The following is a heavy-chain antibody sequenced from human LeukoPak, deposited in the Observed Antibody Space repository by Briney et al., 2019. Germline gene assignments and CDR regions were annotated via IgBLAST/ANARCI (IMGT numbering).Heavy chain of an antibody. CDR2: ISSSSSYT. V-gene: IGHV3-11*05. CDR1: GFSLTNYA. D-gene: IGHD3-10*01. J-gene: IGHJ4*02. CDR3: ARVSSGSSQNDY. Sequence: PGGSLRLSCAVSGFSLTNYAMGWVRQAPGKGLEWVSYISSSSSYTNYADSVKGRFTISRDNAKNSLYLQMNSLRAEDTAVYYCARVSSGSSQNDYWGQGTLVTVSS.